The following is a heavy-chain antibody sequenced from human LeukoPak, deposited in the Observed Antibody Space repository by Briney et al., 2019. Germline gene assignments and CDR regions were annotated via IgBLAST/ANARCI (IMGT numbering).Heavy chain of an antibody. J-gene: IGHJ3*02. CDR3: ARGGSRFCSSCYSDAFDI. CDR1: GFTFSNYW. V-gene: IGHV3-7*01. D-gene: IGHD2-15*01. Sequence: PGGSLRLSCAASGFTFSNYWMNWVRQAPGKGLEWVANIKQDGGEVYYVGSVKGRFTISRDSAKNSLHLQMNRLRAEDTAVYYCARGGSRFCSSCYSDAFDIWGQGTMVTVSS. CDR2: IKQDGGEV.